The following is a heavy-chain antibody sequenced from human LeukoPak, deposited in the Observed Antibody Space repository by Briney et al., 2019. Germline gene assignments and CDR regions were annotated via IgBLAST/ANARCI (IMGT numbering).Heavy chain of an antibody. CDR2: ISAYNGNT. D-gene: IGHD2-2*01. Sequence: ASVKVSCKASGYTFTSYGISWVRQAPGQGLEWMGWISAYNGNTNYAQKLQGRVPMTTDTSTSTAYMGLRSLRSDDTAVYYCARCIVVVPAATKAFDYWGQGTLVTVSS. CDR3: ARCIVVVPAATKAFDY. V-gene: IGHV1-18*01. J-gene: IGHJ4*02. CDR1: GYTFTSYG.